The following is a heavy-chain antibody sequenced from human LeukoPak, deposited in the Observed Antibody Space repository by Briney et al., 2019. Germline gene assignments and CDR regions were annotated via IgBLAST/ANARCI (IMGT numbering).Heavy chain of an antibody. J-gene: IGHJ3*02. D-gene: IGHD1-14*01. CDR1: GGTFSSYA. CDR2: IIPILGIA. Sequence: SVKVSCKASGGTFSSYAISWVRQAPGQGLEWMGRIIPILGIANYAQKFQGRVTITADKSTSTAYMELSSLGSEDTAVYYCARPELEGGAFDIWGQGTMVTVSS. CDR3: ARPELEGGAFDI. V-gene: IGHV1-69*04.